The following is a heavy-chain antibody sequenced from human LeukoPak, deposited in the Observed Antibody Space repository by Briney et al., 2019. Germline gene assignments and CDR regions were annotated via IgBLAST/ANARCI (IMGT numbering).Heavy chain of an antibody. CDR3: ARGQMANWLDP. D-gene: IGHD5-24*01. CDR2: INPNSVGT. V-gene: IGHV1-2*02. CDR1: GYTFTGYY. Sequence: GASVKVSCKASGYTFTGYYMHWVRQAPGQGLEWMGWINPNSVGTNYAQKFQGRVTMTRDTSISTAYMELSRLRSDDTAVYYCARGQMANWLDPWGQGTLVTVSS. J-gene: IGHJ5*02.